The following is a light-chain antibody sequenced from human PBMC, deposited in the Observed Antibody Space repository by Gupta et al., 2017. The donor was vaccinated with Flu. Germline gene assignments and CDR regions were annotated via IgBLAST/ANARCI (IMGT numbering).Light chain of an antibody. CDR1: QSLLHGNGNIY. CDR2: LGS. J-gene: IGKJ3*01. CDR3: MQARQTPFT. Sequence: DIVMTQSPLSLPVTPGETASISCKSSQSLLHGNGNIYLDWYLQKPGQSPQLLIYLGSTRASGVPDRFSGSGSGTDFTLEISRVEADDVGVYYCMQARQTPFTFGPGTKVDIK. V-gene: IGKV2-28*01.